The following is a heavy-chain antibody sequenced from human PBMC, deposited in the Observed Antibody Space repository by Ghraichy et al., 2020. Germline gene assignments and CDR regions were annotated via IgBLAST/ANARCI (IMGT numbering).Heavy chain of an antibody. Sequence: GGSLRLSCAASGFSFDSYWMNWVRQTPEQALEWVAFIKHDGSVTEYLDSVKGRFTISRDNIRNSLSLQISGLGAEDTAVYYCARGPRFNEFLSPYEVGFFKDRWGQGSLVTVYS. CDR2: IKHDGSVT. CDR3: ARGPRFNEFLSPYEVGFFKDR. V-gene: IGHV3-7*03. J-gene: IGHJ4*02. D-gene: IGHD3-16*01. CDR1: GFSFDSYW.